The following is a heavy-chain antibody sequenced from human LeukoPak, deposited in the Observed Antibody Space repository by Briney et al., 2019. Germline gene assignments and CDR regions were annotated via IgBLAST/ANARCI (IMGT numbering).Heavy chain of an antibody. J-gene: IGHJ6*02. D-gene: IGHD1-26*01. V-gene: IGHV4-59*12. CDR3: ARDNSGADYGMDV. CDR2: IYSSGNT. Sequence: PSETLSLTCTVSGGSINSDFWAWIRQPPGKGLEYIGYIYSSGNTNYNPSLKSRVTISVDTSKNQFSLKLSSVTAADTAVYYCARDNSGADYGMDVWGQGTTVTVPS. CDR1: GGSINSDF.